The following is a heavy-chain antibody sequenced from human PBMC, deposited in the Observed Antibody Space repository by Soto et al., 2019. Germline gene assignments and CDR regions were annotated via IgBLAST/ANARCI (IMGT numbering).Heavy chain of an antibody. J-gene: IGHJ6*01. D-gene: IGHD3-10*02. CDR3: ARDHGMFLSYYYYGMDV. V-gene: IGHV3-30-3*01. CDR1: GFTFSRFS. Sequence: QVQLVESGGGVAQPGRSLTLSCAASGFTFSRFSMHWVRQAPGKGLAWVAVISYDGSNTHYAESVKGRFNISRDDSKNTVYLQMNNLRGEDSAVYYCARDHGMFLSYYYYGMDVW. CDR2: ISYDGSNT.